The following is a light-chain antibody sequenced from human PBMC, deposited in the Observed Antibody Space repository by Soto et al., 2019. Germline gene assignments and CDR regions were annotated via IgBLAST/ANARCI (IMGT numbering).Light chain of an antibody. J-gene: IGLJ1*01. V-gene: IGLV1-40*01. CDR1: SSNSGPGYD. Sequence: QSVLTQAPSVSGAPGQRVTISCTGSSSNSGPGYDVHWYQQLPGTAPKLLIYSNTNRPSGVPDRFSGSRSGTSASLAITGLKAEDEADYYCQSYDSCLSGSVFGTGTKVTVL. CDR3: QSYDSCLSGSV. CDR2: SNT.